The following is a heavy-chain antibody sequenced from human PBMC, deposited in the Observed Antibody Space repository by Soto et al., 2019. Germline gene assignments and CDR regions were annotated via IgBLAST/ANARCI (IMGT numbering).Heavy chain of an antibody. V-gene: IGHV1-2*02. D-gene: IGHD6-6*01. CDR3: AREYSSSSEARYYYYGMGV. J-gene: IGHJ6*02. CDR1: GYTFTGYY. Sequence: GVSVKVSCKASGYTFTGYYMHWVRQAPGQGLEWMGWINPNSGGTNYAQKFQGRVTMTRDTSISTAYMELSRLRSDDTAVYYCAREYSSSSEARYYYYGMGVWGQGTTVTVSS. CDR2: INPNSGGT.